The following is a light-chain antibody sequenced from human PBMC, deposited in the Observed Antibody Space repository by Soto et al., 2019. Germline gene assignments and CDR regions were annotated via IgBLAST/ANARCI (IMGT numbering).Light chain of an antibody. CDR2: DAY. Sequence: DIQMTQSPSSLSASVGDRVTITCQASQDISIFVNWYRQKPGKAPKLLIYDAYNLETGVPSRFSGRGSGTDFIFTISSLQPEDIATYYCQQCDNDPRMFGQGTRLEIK. CDR1: QDISIF. V-gene: IGKV1-33*01. J-gene: IGKJ5*01. CDR3: QQCDNDPRM.